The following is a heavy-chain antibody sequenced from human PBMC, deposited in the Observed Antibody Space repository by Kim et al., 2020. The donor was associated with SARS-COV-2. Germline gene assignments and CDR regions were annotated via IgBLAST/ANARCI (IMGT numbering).Heavy chain of an antibody. Sequence: GGSLRLSCAASGFTFSDYYMSWIRQAPGKGLEWVSYISSSGSTIYYADSVKGRFTISRDNAKNSLYLQMNSLRAEDTAVYYCARWFLYYDILTGYRFDYWGQGTLVTVSS. D-gene: IGHD3-9*01. J-gene: IGHJ4*02. CDR2: ISSSGSTI. CDR1: GFTFSDYY. V-gene: IGHV3-11*01. CDR3: ARWFLYYDILTGYRFDY.